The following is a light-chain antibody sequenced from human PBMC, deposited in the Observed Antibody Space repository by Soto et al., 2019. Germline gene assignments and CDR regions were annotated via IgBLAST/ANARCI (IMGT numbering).Light chain of an antibody. V-gene: IGKV4-1*01. J-gene: IGKJ3*01. CDR2: WAS. CDR3: HRIYCISIT. Sequence: DIVLTQSPDSLAVSLGERATINCKSSQSVLYTSNNKNHLAWYQQKPGQPPKLLIYWASTRESGVPDRFSGSGAGKNFTPTLSNLQAGDVAIYYMHRIYCISITLGPGTKVDIK. CDR1: QSVLYTSNNKNH.